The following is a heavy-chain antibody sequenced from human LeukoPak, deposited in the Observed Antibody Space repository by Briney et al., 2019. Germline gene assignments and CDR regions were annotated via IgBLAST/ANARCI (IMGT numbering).Heavy chain of an antibody. J-gene: IGHJ4*02. CDR3: ARRPLYYDFWSGYAHFDY. V-gene: IGHV4-34*01. CDR2: INHSGST. D-gene: IGHD3-3*01. CDR1: GGSFSGYY. Sequence: SETLSLTCAVYGGSFSGYYWSRIRQPPGKGLEWIGEINHSGSTNYNPSLKSRVTISVDTSKNQFSLKLSSVTAADTAVYYCARRPLYYDFWSGYAHFDYWGQGTLVTVSS.